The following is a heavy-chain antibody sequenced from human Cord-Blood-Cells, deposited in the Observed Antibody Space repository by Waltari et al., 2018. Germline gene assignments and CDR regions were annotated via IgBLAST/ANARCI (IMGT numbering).Heavy chain of an antibody. Sequence: QVQLVQSGAEVKKPGSSVKVSCKDSGGTFSSYAISGVRQAPGQGLEGMERIIPSLGIANYAQKFQGRVTITADKSTSTAYMELSSLRSEDTAVYYCARDQTGYGGNSYHWGQGTLVTVSS. CDR1: GGTFSSYA. CDR3: ARDQTGYGGNSYH. CDR2: IIPSLGIA. D-gene: IGHD2-21*02. V-gene: IGHV1-69*09. J-gene: IGHJ5*02.